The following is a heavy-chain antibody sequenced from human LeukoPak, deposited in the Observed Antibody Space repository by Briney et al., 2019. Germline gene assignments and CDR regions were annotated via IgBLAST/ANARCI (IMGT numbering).Heavy chain of an antibody. CDR1: GYTFTSYD. J-gene: IGHJ3*02. D-gene: IGHD2-2*01. CDR2: MNPNIGNT. V-gene: IGHV1-8*01. Sequence: ASVKVSCKASGYTFTSYDINWVRQATGQGLEWMGWMNPNIGNTGYAQKFQGRVTMPRTTSISTAYMELSSLRSEDTAVYYCARPRYCSSTSCYGGAFDIWGQGTMVTVSS. CDR3: ARPRYCSSTSCYGGAFDI.